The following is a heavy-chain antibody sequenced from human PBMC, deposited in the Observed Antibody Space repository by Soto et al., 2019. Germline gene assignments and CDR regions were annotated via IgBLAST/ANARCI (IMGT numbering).Heavy chain of an antibody. J-gene: IGHJ5*02. CDR1: GYTFSCYG. D-gene: IGHD2-2*01. V-gene: IGHV1-18*01. Sequence: AALNTAWKTSGYTFSCYGIPWVRQAPGQPLEWLGWISLYSDGTNYAQKFQGRVSMTTDTSTTTAYMELRSLRSDDTAVYYCARVVPGAEAWFGPWGQGTLVTVPQ. CDR3: ARVVPGAEAWFGP. CDR2: ISLYSDGT.